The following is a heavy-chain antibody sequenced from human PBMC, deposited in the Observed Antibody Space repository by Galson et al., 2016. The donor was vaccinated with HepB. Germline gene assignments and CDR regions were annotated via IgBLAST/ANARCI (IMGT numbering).Heavy chain of an antibody. D-gene: IGHD2-8*01. CDR2: IWFDGTNK. Sequence: SLRLSCAASGFTFSTYGMQWVRQAPGKGLEWVAVIWFDGTNKDFADSMKGRFTISRDNSKNTLYLQMNSLRAEDTAVYYCARDRPDCTNGVCSPHLYYYYRGMDVWGQGTTVTVSS. CDR1: GFTFSTYG. V-gene: IGHV3-33*01. CDR3: ARDRPDCTNGVCSPHLYYYYRGMDV. J-gene: IGHJ6*02.